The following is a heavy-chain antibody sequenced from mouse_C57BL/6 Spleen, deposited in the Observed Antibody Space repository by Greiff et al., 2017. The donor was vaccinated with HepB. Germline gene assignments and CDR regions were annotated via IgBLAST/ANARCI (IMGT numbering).Heavy chain of an antibody. D-gene: IGHD2-4*01. CDR2: IHPNSGST. CDR1: GYTFTSYW. Sequence: QVQLQHPGAELVKPGASVKLSCKASGYTFTSYWMHWVKQRPGQGLEWIGMIHPNSGSTNYNETFKSKATLTVDKSSSTAYMQLSSLTSEDSAVYYCARDRGLRQAMDDWGQGTSVTVSS. CDR3: ARDRGLRQAMDD. J-gene: IGHJ4*01. V-gene: IGHV1-64*01.